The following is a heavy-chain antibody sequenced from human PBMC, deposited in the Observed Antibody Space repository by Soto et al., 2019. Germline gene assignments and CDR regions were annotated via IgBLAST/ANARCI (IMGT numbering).Heavy chain of an antibody. J-gene: IGHJ3*02. CDR3: AKDQGYCSGGSCYSYDAFDI. Sequence: ESGGGLVQPGRSLRLSCAASGFTFDDYAMHWVRQAPGKGLEWVSGISWNSGSIGYADSVKGRFTISRDNAKNSLYLQMNSLRAEDTALYYCAKDQGYCSGGSCYSYDAFDIWGQGTMVTVSS. D-gene: IGHD2-15*01. CDR1: GFTFDDYA. V-gene: IGHV3-9*01. CDR2: ISWNSGSI.